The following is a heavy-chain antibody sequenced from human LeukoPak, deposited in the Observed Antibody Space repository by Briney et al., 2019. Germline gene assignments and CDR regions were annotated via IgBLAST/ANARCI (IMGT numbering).Heavy chain of an antibody. J-gene: IGHJ6*02. CDR1: GGSFSGYY. D-gene: IGHD3-16*01. CDR2: INHSGST. CDR3: ARDSWSYAVGTEKAVYYYCYGMDV. V-gene: IGHV4-34*01. Sequence: PSETLSLTCAVYGGSFSGYYWSWIRQPPGKGLEWIGEINHSGSTNYNPSLKSRVTISVDTSKNQFSLKLSSVTAADTAVYYCARDSWSYAVGTEKAVYYYCYGMDVWGQGTTVTVSS.